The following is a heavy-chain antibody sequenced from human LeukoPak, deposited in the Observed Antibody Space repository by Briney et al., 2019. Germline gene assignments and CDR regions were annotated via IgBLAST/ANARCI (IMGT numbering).Heavy chain of an antibody. Sequence: PSETLSLTCTVSGGSISSGDYYWSWIRQPPGKGLEWIGYIYYSGSTYYNPSLKSRVTISVDTSKNQFSLKLSSVTAADTAVYYCRSTAMVTLAGYYYYGMDVWGQGTTVTVSS. CDR2: IYYSGST. V-gene: IGHV4-30-4*01. CDR1: GGSISSGDYY. CDR3: RSTAMVTLAGYYYYGMDV. J-gene: IGHJ6*02. D-gene: IGHD5-18*01.